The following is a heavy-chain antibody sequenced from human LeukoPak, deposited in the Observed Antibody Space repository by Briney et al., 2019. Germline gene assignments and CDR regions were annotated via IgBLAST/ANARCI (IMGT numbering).Heavy chain of an antibody. V-gene: IGHV3-48*01. CDR3: ARPYSSGWSYYFDY. CDR2: ISSSGSTI. D-gene: IGHD6-19*01. J-gene: IGHJ4*02. Sequence: GGALRLSCGDSGFILCYYLVRWVRHAPGEGGGGGLYISSSGSTIYYTDSVKGRFTISRDNSKNTLYLQMNSLRAEDTAVYYCARPYSSGWSYYFDYWGQGTLVTVSS. CDR1: GFILCYYL.